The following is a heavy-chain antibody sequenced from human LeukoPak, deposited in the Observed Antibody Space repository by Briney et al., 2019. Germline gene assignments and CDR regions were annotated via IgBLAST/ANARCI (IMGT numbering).Heavy chain of an antibody. D-gene: IGHD3-9*01. V-gene: IGHV3-48*01. CDR1: GFMFSRYS. Sequence: GGSLRLSCAASGFMFSRYSMNWVRQAPGKGLEWVSYISSSTTTIYYADSVKGRFTISRDNAKNSLYLQMNSLRVEDTALYYCARGGYYNVLTGFRSRILGFDYWGQGTLVTVSS. CDR2: ISSSTTTI. J-gene: IGHJ4*02. CDR3: ARGGYYNVLTGFRSRILGFDY.